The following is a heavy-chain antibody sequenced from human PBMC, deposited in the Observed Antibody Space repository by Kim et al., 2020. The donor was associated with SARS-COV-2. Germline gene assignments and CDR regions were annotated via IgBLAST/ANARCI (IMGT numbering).Heavy chain of an antibody. CDR3: SRGGGPTPGE. V-gene: IGHV3-53*01. J-gene: IGHJ4*02. Sequence: GGSLRLSCVVSGVSFSTSNMYWVRQAPGKGLEWVSLLYNGGRSTFYADSVKGRFTISGDTPKNTVYLQMNSLRAEDTATYYCSRGGGPTPGEWGQGTLVTVSS. CDR2: LYNGGRST. CDR1: GVSFSTSN. D-gene: IGHD3-16*01.